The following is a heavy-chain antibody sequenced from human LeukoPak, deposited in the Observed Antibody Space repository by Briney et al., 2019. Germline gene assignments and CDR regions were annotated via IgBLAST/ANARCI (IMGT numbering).Heavy chain of an antibody. J-gene: IGHJ5*02. D-gene: IGHD2-15*01. CDR2: NSSSGGST. V-gene: IGHV3-23*01. CDR1: GFTFSSYA. Sequence: GGSLRLSCAASGFTFSSYAMSWVRQAPGKWLDWVSANSSSGGSTYSADSVKGRFTISRDNSKNTLYLQMNSLRAEDTAAYYCAKGIRLRVHVRPFDPWGQGTLVTVPS. CDR3: AKGIRLRVHVRPFDP.